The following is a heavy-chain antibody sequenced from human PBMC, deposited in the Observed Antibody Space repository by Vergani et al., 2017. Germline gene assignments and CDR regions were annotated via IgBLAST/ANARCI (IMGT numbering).Heavy chain of an antibody. CDR3: ATKSCGTPGCQIGYFRE. D-gene: IGHD1-1*01. J-gene: IGHJ1*01. V-gene: IGHV3-30*03. Sequence: AQLLESGGGLVQPGGSLRLSCAASGFTFSSFAMSWVRQAPGKGLEWVAVISYDGTQKYYADSVKGRFTISRDNSKSTLYLQMNSLRTEDTAVYYCATKSCGTPGCQIGYFREWGQGTLVTVSS. CDR2: ISYDGTQK. CDR1: GFTFSSFA.